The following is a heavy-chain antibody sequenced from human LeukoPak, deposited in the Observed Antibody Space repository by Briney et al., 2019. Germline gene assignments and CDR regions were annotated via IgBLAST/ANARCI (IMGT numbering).Heavy chain of an antibody. CDR2: IYYSGST. CDR1: GGSISSHY. Sequence: PSETLSLTCTVSGGSISSHYWSWIRQPPGKGLEWIGYIYYSGSTNYNPSLKSRVTISVDTSKNQFSLKLSSVTAADTAVYYCASQSRSQSDNYDYCDMDVWGKETTATVS. V-gene: IGHV4-59*11. D-gene: IGHD3-9*01. J-gene: IGHJ6*03. CDR3: ASQSRSQSDNYDYCDMDV.